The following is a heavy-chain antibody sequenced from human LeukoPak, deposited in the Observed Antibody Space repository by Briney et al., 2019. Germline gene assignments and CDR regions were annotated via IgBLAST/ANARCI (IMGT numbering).Heavy chain of an antibody. CDR3: AKDRGRGSPLGGIDY. CDR2: IGGDTLT. Sequence: GGSLRLSCVASGFPFSVAAMNWVRQSPGTGLKWVAGIGGDTLTHYADSVQGRFTISRDNSWNTLYLEMHGLRVDDTAVYYCAKDRGRGSPLGGIDYWGQGTLVTVSS. J-gene: IGHJ4*02. V-gene: IGHV3-23*01. CDR1: GFPFSVAA. D-gene: IGHD1-26*01.